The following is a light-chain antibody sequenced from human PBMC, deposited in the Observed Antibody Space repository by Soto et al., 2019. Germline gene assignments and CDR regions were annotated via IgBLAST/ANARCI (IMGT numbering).Light chain of an antibody. CDR1: QSISSW. Sequence: DIQMTQSPSTLSSSLGDRVTITCRASQSISSWLAWYQQKPGEAPKLLIFAASNLQSGVPSRFSCSGSVTDFTLAITGLQPEDFATYYCLQYYNFSWTFGQGTKVDI. CDR2: AAS. V-gene: IGKV1-5*01. CDR3: LQYYNFSWT. J-gene: IGKJ1*01.